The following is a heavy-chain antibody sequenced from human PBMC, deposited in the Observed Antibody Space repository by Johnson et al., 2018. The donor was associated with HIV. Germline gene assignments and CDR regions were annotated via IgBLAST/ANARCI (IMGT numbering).Heavy chain of an antibody. D-gene: IGHD3-9*01. V-gene: IGHV3-52*01. CDR2: IKCDGSEK. Sequence: VQLVESGGGLVQPGGSLRLSCAASGFTFSSSWMHWVCQAPEKGLEWVADIKCDGSEKYYADSVKGRFTISRDNAKNSLYLQMNSLRAEDTAVYYCARELVRYAFDIWGQGTMVTVSS. CDR1: GFTFSSSW. J-gene: IGHJ3*02. CDR3: ARELVRYAFDI.